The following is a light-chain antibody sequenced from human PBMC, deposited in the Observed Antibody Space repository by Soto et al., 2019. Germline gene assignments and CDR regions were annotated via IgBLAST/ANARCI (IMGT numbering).Light chain of an antibody. CDR1: SSNIGSNY. CDR3: QSYDSSLSPWV. CDR2: DNS. Sequence: QSVLTQPPSASGTPGQRVTISCSGSSSNIGSNYVHWYQQLPGTAPKLLIYDNSNRPSGVPDRFSGSKSGTSASLAITGLRAEDEADYYCQSYDSSLSPWVFGGGTKLTVL. V-gene: IGLV1-40*01. J-gene: IGLJ3*02.